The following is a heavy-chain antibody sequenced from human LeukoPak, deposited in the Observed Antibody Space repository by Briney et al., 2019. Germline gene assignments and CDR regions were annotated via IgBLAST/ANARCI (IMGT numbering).Heavy chain of an antibody. CDR2: ISSSNTIM. CDR1: GFTFSTSS. V-gene: IGHV3-48*04. CDR3: ARAKNSWRSDAFDF. J-gene: IGHJ3*01. D-gene: IGHD4-11*01. Sequence: GGSLRLSCAASGFTFSTSSMNWVRQAPGKGLEWISYISSSNTIMYYADSVKGRFAISRDSAKNSVYLQMNSLRADDTAVYYFARAKNSWRSDAFDFWGQGTMVTVSS.